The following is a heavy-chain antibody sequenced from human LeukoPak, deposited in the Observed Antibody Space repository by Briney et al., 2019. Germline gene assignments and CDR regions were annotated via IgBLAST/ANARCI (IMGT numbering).Heavy chain of an antibody. CDR2: IDSDGSTT. CDR3: VAIVSARPR. CDR1: GFTFSSNW. D-gene: IGHD6-6*01. V-gene: IGHV3-74*01. J-gene: IGHJ4*02. Sequence: GGSLRLSCAASGFTFSSNWMHWVRQAPGKGLVWVSRIDSDGSTTNLADSVKGRFTISRDNSKNTLYLQMNSLRAEDTAVYHCVAIVSARPRGGQGTLVTVSS.